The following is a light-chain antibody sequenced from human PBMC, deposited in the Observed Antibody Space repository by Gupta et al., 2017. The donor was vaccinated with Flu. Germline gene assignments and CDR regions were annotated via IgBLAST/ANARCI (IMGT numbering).Light chain of an antibody. J-gene: IGKJ4*01. CDR1: QSLLHSNGYNY. Sequence: DIVVTQSPLSLPVTPGEPASISCRSSQSLLHSNGYNYLNWYLQKPGQSPQLLIYLGSNRASGVPDRFSGSGSGTDFTLKISRVEAEDLGVYYCMQALQTPLTLGGGTKVEIK. CDR2: LGS. CDR3: MQALQTPLT. V-gene: IGKV2-28*01.